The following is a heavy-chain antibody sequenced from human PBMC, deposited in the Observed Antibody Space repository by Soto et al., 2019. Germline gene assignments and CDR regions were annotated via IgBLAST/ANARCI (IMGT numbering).Heavy chain of an antibody. J-gene: IGHJ4*02. CDR1: GFTFSTFS. V-gene: IGHV3-21*01. Sequence: EVQLVESEGGLVKPGGSLRLSCAASGFTFSTFSMNWLRQAPGKGLEWVASISSSSAYIYYADSVKGRFTVSRDNAKNSLHLQMNSLRGEDTAMYFCARDMRAVVGVADYWGQGTLVSVSS. CDR3: ARDMRAVVGVADY. CDR2: ISSSSAYI. D-gene: IGHD1-26*01.